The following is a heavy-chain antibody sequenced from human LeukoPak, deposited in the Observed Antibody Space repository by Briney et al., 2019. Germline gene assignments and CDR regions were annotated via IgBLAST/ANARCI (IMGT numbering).Heavy chain of an antibody. D-gene: IGHD2-2*01. CDR2: IIPILGIA. CDR3: ARAPTPGYCSSTSCPLDY. V-gene: IGHV1-69*04. CDR1: GGTFSSYA. Sequence: SVKVSCKASGGTFSSYAISWVRQAPGQGLEWMGRIIPILGIANYAQTFQGRVTITADKSTSTAYMELSSLRSEDTAVYYCARAPTPGYCSSTSCPLDYWGQGTLVTVSS. J-gene: IGHJ4*02.